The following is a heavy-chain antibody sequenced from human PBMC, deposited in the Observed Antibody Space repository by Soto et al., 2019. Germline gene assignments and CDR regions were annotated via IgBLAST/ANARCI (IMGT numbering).Heavy chain of an antibody. CDR2: IYHSGST. J-gene: IGHJ4*02. Sequence: PSETLSLTCAVSAGSISSGGYSWSWIRQPPGKGLEWIGYIYHSGSTYYNPSLRSRVTISVDRSKNQFSLKLSSVTAADTAVYYCPRDSSGYLGYFDYWGQGTLVTVS. CDR1: AGSISSGGYS. D-gene: IGHD3-22*01. CDR3: PRDSSGYLGYFDY. V-gene: IGHV4-30-2*01.